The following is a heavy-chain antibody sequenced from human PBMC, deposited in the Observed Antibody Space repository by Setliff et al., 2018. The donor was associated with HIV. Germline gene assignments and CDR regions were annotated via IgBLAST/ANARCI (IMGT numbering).Heavy chain of an antibody. CDR1: GFTFTNSA. J-gene: IGHJ6*03. CDR3: ARGSTGHSNYYNYYMDA. Sequence: GASVKVSCKASGFTFTNSAVQWVRQARGQRLEWIGWIVVGSGNTNYAQKFQERVTITRDMSTSRAYMELSGLRTEDTAVYYCARGSTGHSNYYNYYMDAWGKGTTVTVSS. CDR2: IVVGSGNT. D-gene: IGHD3-9*01. V-gene: IGHV1-58*01.